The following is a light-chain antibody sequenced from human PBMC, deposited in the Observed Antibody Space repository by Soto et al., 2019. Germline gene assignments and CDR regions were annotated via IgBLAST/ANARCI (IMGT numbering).Light chain of an antibody. Sequence: EIVLTQSPGTLSLSPGERATLSCRASQSVSSSYLAWYQQKPGQAPRLLIYGASSRATGIPDRFSGSGSGTDFTLTISRLEPEDFAVYYCQQSYSTPRFTFGQGTRLEIK. CDR1: QSVSSSY. V-gene: IGKV3-20*01. J-gene: IGKJ5*01. CDR2: GAS. CDR3: QQSYSTPRFT.